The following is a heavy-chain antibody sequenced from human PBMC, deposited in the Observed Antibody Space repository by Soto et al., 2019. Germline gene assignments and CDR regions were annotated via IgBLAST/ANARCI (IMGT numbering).Heavy chain of an antibody. D-gene: IGHD2-2*02. CDR2: ISGSGGST. CDR1: GFTFSSYA. J-gene: IGHJ4*02. CDR3: AKQYCSSTSCYIGGPLDY. Sequence: GGSLRLSCAASGFTFSSYAMSWVRQAPGKGLEWVSAISGSGGSTYYADSVKGRFTISRDSSKNTLYLQMNSLRAEDTAVYYCAKQYCSSTSCYIGGPLDYWGQGTLVTVSS. V-gene: IGHV3-23*01.